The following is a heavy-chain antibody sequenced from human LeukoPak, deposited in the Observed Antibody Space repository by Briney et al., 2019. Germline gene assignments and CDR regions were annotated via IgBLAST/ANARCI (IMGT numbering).Heavy chain of an antibody. CDR1: GYTFTGYY. CDR2: INPNSGGT. V-gene: IGHV1-2*02. CDR3: ARDHCSGGSCYWPFDP. D-gene: IGHD2-15*01. Sequence: ASVKVSCKASGYTFTGYYIHWVRQAPGQGLEWMGWINPNSGGTNYAQKFQGRVTMTRDTSISTAYMELSRLRSDDTAVYYCARDHCSGGSCYWPFDPWGPGTLVTVSS. J-gene: IGHJ5*02.